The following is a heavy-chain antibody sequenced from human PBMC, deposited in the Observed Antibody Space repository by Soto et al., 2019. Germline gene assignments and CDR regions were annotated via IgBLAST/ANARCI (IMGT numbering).Heavy chain of an antibody. V-gene: IGHV3-74*01. D-gene: IGHD2-2*01. Sequence: EAQLVESGGGLVQPGGSLRLSCAASGFTFSSFWMHWVRQAPGEGLVWVSRINSDGSNTNYADSVKGRFTISRDNAKNTLYLQMNSLRAEDTAVYYCARGGVPAAMSYWGQGTLVTVSS. CDR2: INSDGSNT. CDR1: GFTFSSFW. J-gene: IGHJ4*02. CDR3: ARGGVPAAMSY.